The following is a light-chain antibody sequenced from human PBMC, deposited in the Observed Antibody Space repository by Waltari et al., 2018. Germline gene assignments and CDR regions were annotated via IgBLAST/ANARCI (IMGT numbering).Light chain of an antibody. Sequence: DIQMSQSPSPLSASVGDRVTITCRASQDISIYLNWYHQKPGKAPKLLIYYAKTLTSGVPSRFSGSGSGREFILTISSLQPEDFGTYYCQQGMSYPISFGGGTKVEIK. CDR3: QQGMSYPIS. CDR1: QDISIY. CDR2: YAK. J-gene: IGKJ4*01. V-gene: IGKV1-9*01.